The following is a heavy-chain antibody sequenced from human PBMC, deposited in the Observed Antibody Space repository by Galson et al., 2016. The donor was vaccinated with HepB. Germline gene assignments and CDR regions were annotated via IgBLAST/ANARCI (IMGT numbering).Heavy chain of an antibody. Sequence: ETLSLTCTVSGGSVSSGSYYWSWIRQPPGKGLEWIAYIYYSGSTNYNTSLKRRVTISVDTSKNKFSLRLSSVTAADSAVYYCASSSYYASGSYYNPWYYYGLGVWGQGTTVTVSS. CDR3: ASSSYYASGSYYNPWYYYGLGV. CDR2: IYYSGST. V-gene: IGHV4-61*01. CDR1: GGSVSSGSYY. J-gene: IGHJ6*02. D-gene: IGHD3-10*01.